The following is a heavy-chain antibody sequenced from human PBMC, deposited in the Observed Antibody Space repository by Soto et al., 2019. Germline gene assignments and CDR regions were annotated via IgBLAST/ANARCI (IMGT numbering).Heavy chain of an antibody. CDR2: LGAARDP. CDR3: ARAYLGRLPRRADYYYAMDV. CDR1: GFSFRDYD. J-gene: IGHJ6*02. D-gene: IGHD1-26*01. V-gene: IGHV3-13*05. Sequence: GGSLRLSCAASGFSFRDYDMHWVRQRKGKGLEWVSALGAARDPYYVGSVKGRFSVSRDNAQNSLFLQMNNLRVDDTAVYFCARAYLGRLPRRADYYYAMDVWGRGTTVTVS.